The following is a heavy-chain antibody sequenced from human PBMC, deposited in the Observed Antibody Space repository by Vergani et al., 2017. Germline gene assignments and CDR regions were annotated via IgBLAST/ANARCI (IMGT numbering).Heavy chain of an antibody. CDR3: ARDPRFLEWFRYTPDYFDY. Sequence: QVQLVQSGAEVKKPGSSVKVSCKASGGTFSSYAISWVRQAPGQGLEWMGRIIPIFGTANYAQKFQGRVTITADESTSTAYMELSSLRSEDTAVYYCARDPRFLEWFRYTPDYFDYWGQGTLVTVSS. J-gene: IGHJ4*02. D-gene: IGHD3-3*01. V-gene: IGHV1-69*13. CDR1: GGTFSSYA. CDR2: IIPIFGTA.